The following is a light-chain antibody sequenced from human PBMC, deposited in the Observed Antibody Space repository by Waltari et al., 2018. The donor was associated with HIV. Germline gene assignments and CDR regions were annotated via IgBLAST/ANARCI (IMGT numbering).Light chain of an antibody. CDR1: QNILYSSNNKNF. CDR3: QQYYTTPLT. J-gene: IGKJ4*01. V-gene: IGKV4-1*01. CDR2: WAS. Sequence: DIVMTQSPDSLAVSLGERATINCKSSQNILYSSNNKNFLSWYQQTPGQPPKLLIYWASTRESGVPDRFSGSGSGTDFTLTISSLQAEDVAVYYCQQYYTTPLTFGGGTKVEI.